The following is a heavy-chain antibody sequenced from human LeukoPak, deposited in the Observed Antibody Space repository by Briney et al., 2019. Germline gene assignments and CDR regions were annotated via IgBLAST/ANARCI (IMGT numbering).Heavy chain of an antibody. D-gene: IGHD2-2*01. Sequence: GGSLRLSCAASGFTFSHYWMRWVRQAPGKGLVWVSRIESDGGRTDYADSLKGRFTISRDNAKNTLYLEMNSLRAEDTAVYYCARVGHCSSTACFIDYWGQGTLVTVSS. CDR2: IESDGGRT. CDR1: GFTFSHYW. CDR3: ARVGHCSSTACFIDY. V-gene: IGHV3-74*01. J-gene: IGHJ4*02.